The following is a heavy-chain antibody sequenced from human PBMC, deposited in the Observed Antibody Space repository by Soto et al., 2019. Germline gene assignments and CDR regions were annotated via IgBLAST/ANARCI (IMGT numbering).Heavy chain of an antibody. J-gene: IGHJ6*02. CDR1: GGSVRSGNHF. Sequence: QVQLQESGPGLLKASETLSLTCSVSGGSVRSGNHFWNWIRQPPGRGLEWLGYMYYTGVTNYNPAVKSRVSMSVDTAKDQFSLNLTSLTAADTAVYYCARGGEPLGYYGLDVWGQGTTVTVSS. CDR3: ARGGEPLGYYGLDV. CDR2: MYYTGVT. V-gene: IGHV4-61*01.